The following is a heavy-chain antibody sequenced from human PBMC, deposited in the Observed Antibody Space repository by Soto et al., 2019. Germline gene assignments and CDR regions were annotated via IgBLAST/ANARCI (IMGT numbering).Heavy chain of an antibody. V-gene: IGHV3-21*01. D-gene: IGHD6-19*01. CDR1: GFTFISDT. J-gene: IGHJ3*02. Sequence: PGGALRLSWAASGFTFISDTMNWVRQAPGKGLEWVSSISSSSSYIYYADSVKGRFTISRDNAKNSLYLQMNSLRAEDTAVYYCARVLIAVAADDAFDIWGPGTMVTVSS. CDR3: ARVLIAVAADDAFDI. CDR2: ISSSSSYI.